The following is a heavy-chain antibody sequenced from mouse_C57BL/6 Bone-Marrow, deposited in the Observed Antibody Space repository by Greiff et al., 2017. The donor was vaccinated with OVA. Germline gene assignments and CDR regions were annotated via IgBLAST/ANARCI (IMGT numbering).Heavy chain of an antibody. V-gene: IGHV1-82*01. CDR1: GYAFSSSW. CDR2: IYPGDGDT. Sequence: VQLQESGPELVKPGASVKISCKASGYAFSSSWMNWVKQRPGKGLEWIGRIYPGDGDTNYNGKFKGKATLTADKSSSTAYMQLSSLTSEDSAVYFCATELTGYAMDYWGQGTSVTVSS. D-gene: IGHD4-1*01. J-gene: IGHJ4*01. CDR3: ATELTGYAMDY.